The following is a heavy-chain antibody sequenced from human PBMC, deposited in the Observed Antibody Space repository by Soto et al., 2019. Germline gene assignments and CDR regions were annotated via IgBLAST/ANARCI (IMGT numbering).Heavy chain of an antibody. V-gene: IGHV3-23*01. CDR1: GFTFSSYA. J-gene: IGHJ4*02. Sequence: SLRLSCAASGFTFSSYAMTWVRQAPGKGLEWVSLITGSGVTTYYADSVKGRFTISRDNSKNTLYLQMNSLGAEDTALYYCAKAVSESIRYFDYWGQGTLVTVSS. D-gene: IGHD1-26*01. CDR2: ITGSGVTT. CDR3: AKAVSESIRYFDY.